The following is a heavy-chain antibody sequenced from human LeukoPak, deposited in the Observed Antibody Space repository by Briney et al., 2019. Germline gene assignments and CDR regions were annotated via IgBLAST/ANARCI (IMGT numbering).Heavy chain of an antibody. V-gene: IGHV4-30-4*08. CDR2: IYYSGTT. D-gene: IGHD3-10*01. CDR3: ARGQAYCYGFDY. J-gene: IGHJ4*02. CDR1: GGSISSGDYY. Sequence: SQTLSLTCTVSGGSISSGDYYWSWIRQPPGKGLEWIGYIYYSGTTYYNPSLKSRLTISVDTSKNQFSLKLSSVTAADTAVYYCARGQAYCYGFDYWGQGTLVTVSS.